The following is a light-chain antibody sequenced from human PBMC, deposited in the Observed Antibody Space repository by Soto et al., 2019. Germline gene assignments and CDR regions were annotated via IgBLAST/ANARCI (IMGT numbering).Light chain of an antibody. CDR3: CSYAADSYTLI. CDR1: SNDVGGYNY. CDR2: DVT. J-gene: IGLJ2*01. Sequence: QSVLTQPRSVSGSPGQSVTISCTGTSNDVGGYNYVSWYQQHPGKAPKFLIYDVTKRPSGVPGRFSGSKSGNTASLTISGLQGEDEADYYCCSYAADSYTLIFGGGTKLTVL. V-gene: IGLV2-11*01.